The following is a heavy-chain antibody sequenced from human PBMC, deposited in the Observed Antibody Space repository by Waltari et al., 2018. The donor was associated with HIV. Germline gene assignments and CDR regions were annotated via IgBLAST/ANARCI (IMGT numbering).Heavy chain of an antibody. CDR3: ARDSEYYYDSSGHPDY. V-gene: IGHV1-69*06. Sequence: VQLVLSGAEVKKPGSSVKVSCKASGVSFSLYAISWVRQAPGQGLEWMGGIIPIFGTANYAQKFQGRVTITADKSTSTAYMELSSLRSEDTAVYYCARDSEYYYDSSGHPDYWGQGTLVTVSS. CDR2: IIPIFGTA. D-gene: IGHD3-22*01. CDR1: GVSFSLYA. J-gene: IGHJ4*02.